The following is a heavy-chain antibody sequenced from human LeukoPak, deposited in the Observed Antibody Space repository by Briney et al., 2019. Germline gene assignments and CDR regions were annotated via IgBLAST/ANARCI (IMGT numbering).Heavy chain of an antibody. D-gene: IGHD6-13*01. CDR3: SRDVSSSWRQDYFDY. CDR1: GDSVSSNSAA. Sequence: SQTLSLTCAISGDSVSSNSAAWNWIRQSPSRGLEWLGRTYYRSNWYNDYAVSVKSRITVNPDTSKNQFSLQLNSVTPEDTAVYYCSRDVSSSWRQDYFDYWGQGTLVTVSS. V-gene: IGHV6-1*01. J-gene: IGHJ4*02. CDR2: TYYRSNWYN.